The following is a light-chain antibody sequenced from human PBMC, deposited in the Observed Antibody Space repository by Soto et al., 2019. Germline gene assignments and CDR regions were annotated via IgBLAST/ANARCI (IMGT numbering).Light chain of an antibody. Sequence: DIQMTQSPSTLSASVGDRVIIICRASQSISSWLAWYQQKPGKAPKLLIHKASSLQSGVPSRFSGSGSGTEFTLTISSLQPDDFATYSCQQYKSYSRFTFGPGTKVDV. V-gene: IGKV1-5*03. CDR1: QSISSW. CDR3: QQYKSYSRFT. CDR2: KAS. J-gene: IGKJ3*01.